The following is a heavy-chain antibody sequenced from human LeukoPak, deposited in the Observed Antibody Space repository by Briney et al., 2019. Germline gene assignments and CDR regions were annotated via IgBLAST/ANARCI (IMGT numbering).Heavy chain of an antibody. Sequence: ASVKVSCKASGYTFTGYYMHWVRQAPGQGLEWMGWMNPNSGNTGYAQTFQGRVTMTRNTSINTAYMELSSLRSEDTAVYYCARAAVATRRGSWFDPWGQGTLVTVSS. V-gene: IGHV1-8*02. J-gene: IGHJ5*02. CDR2: MNPNSGNT. CDR3: ARAAVATRRGSWFDP. CDR1: GYTFTGYY. D-gene: IGHD5-12*01.